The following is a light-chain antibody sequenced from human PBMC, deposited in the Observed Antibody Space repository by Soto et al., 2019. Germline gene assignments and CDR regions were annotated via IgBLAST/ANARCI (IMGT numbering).Light chain of an antibody. CDR1: QCVSSY. CDR3: QQRSNWPPNT. J-gene: IGKJ2*01. V-gene: IGKV3-11*01. CDR2: DAS. Sequence: EIVLTQSPATLSLSPGERATLSCRASQCVSSYLAWYQQKPGQAPRLLIYDASNRSNGIPARFSGSGSRTDFTLTISSLEPEDFAVYYCQQRSNWPPNTVGQGTKLEIK.